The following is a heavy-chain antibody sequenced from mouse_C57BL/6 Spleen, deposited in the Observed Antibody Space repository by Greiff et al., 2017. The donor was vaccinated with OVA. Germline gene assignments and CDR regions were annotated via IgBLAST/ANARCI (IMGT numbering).Heavy chain of an antibody. Sequence: EVQRVESGGGLVKPGGSLKLSCAASGFTFSSYAMSWVRQTPEKRLEWVATISDGGSYTYYPDNVKGRFTISRDNAKNNLYLQMSHLKSEDTAMYYCARERVYYGFAYWGQGTLVTVSA. V-gene: IGHV5-4*01. D-gene: IGHD1-1*01. CDR2: ISDGGSYT. J-gene: IGHJ3*01. CDR3: ARERVYYGFAY. CDR1: GFTFSSYA.